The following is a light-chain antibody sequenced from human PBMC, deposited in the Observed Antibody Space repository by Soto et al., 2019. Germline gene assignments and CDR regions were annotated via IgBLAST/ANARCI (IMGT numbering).Light chain of an antibody. CDR2: GAS. CDR3: QQYGNSPRT. Sequence: PLQRQTQSCRPSQSVNSSYLAWYQHKPGQAPRLLIYGASTRATGIPDRFSGSGSGTDFTLTIGRLEPGDFAVYYCQQYGNSPRTFGQGTKVDIK. J-gene: IGKJ1*01. CDR1: QSVNSSY. V-gene: IGKV3-20*01.